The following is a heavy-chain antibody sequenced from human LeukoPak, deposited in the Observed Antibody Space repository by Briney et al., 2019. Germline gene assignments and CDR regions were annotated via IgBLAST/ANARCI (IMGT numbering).Heavy chain of an antibody. CDR3: AKDPGATALGYYMDV. CDR1: GFMFRGCG. CDR2: IWNDGRSE. D-gene: IGHD1-1*01. J-gene: IGHJ6*03. Sequence: GGSLRLSCAASGFMFRGCGMHWVRQAPGKGLEWVSFIWNDGRSEHYADSVQGRFSVSRDNSDNTLYLHMTNLRPDDTAVYYCAKDPGATALGYYMDVWGTGTTVTVSS. V-gene: IGHV3-30*02.